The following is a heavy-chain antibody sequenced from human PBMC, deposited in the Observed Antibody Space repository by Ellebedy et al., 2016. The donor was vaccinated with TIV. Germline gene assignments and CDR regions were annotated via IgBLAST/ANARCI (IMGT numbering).Heavy chain of an antibody. J-gene: IGHJ5*02. CDR1: GYTFTSYD. V-gene: IGHV1-8*01. Sequence: ASVKVSCXASGYTFTSYDINWVRQATGQGLEWMGWMNPNSGNTGYAQKFQGRVTMTRNTSISTAYMELSSLRSEDTAVYYCARVFSLEWLLGSSLLGFDPWGQGTLVTVSS. CDR3: ARVFSLEWLLGSSLLGFDP. D-gene: IGHD3-3*01. CDR2: MNPNSGNT.